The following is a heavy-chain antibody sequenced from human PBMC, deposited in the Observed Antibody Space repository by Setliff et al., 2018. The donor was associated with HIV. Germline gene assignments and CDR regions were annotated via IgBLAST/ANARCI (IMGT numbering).Heavy chain of an antibody. CDR1: GDTFSSYA. D-gene: IGHD1-26*01. Sequence: ASVKVSCKASGDTFSSYAISWVRQAPGQGLEWMGGIIPALGTANYAQKFQGRVTFTADESTNTAFMELSSLRSEDTAVYYRARDAGYSGSAWDAWGQGTLVTVSS. CDR2: IIPALGTA. J-gene: IGHJ5*02. CDR3: ARDAGYSGSAWDA. V-gene: IGHV1-69*13.